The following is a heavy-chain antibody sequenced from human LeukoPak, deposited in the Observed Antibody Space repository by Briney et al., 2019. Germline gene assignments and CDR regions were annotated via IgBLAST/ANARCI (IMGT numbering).Heavy chain of an antibody. Sequence: GGSLRLSCAASGFTFSSYAMHWVRQAPGKGLEWVAVIWSDGSNKYYADSVKGRFTISRDNSKNTLYLQMNSLRAEDTAVYYCARPITVMDIDYWGQEPWSPSPQ. V-gene: IGHV3-33*01. CDR2: IWSDGSNK. CDR3: ARPITVMDIDY. D-gene: IGHD5-18*01. J-gene: IGHJ4*01. CDR1: GFTFSSYA.